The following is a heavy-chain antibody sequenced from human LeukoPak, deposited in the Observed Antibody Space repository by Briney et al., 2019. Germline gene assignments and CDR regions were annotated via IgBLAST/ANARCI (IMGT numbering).Heavy chain of an antibody. D-gene: IGHD5-24*01. J-gene: IGHJ3*01. CDR1: GGSISSGGYY. CDR2: IYYSGST. Sequence: SQTLSLTCTVSGGSISSGGYYWSWIRQHPGKGLEWIGYIYYSGSTYYNPSLKSRVTISVDTSKNQFSLKLSSVTAADTAVYYCARVRSDMAIASDAFDVWGPGTLVTVSS. CDR3: ARVRSDMAIASDAFDV. V-gene: IGHV4-31*03.